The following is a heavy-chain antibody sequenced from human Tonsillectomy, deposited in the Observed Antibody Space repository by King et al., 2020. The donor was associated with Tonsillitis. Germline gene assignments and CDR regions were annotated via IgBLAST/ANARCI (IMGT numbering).Heavy chain of an antibody. CDR2: ISGSGGST. CDR1: GFTFISYA. V-gene: IGHV3-23*04. D-gene: IGHD3-3*01. J-gene: IGHJ4*02. CDR3: ANLVDYDFWSGYSDY. Sequence: VQLVESGGGLVQPGGSLRLSCAASGFTFISYAMSWVRQAPGKGLEGVSAISGSGGSTYYADSVKGRFTISRDNSKNTLYLQMNSLRAEDTAVYYCANLVDYDFWSGYSDYWGQGTLVTVSS.